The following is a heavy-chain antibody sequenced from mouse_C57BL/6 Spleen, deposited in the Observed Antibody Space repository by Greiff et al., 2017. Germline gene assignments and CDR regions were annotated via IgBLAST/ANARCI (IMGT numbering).Heavy chain of an antibody. CDR3: TSDGYFGAY. Sequence: EVMLVESGEGLVKPGGSLKLSCAASGFTFSSYAMSWVRQLPQKRLAWVAYISSGGDYIYYADTVKGRFTISRGNAKNTLYLQISRLKSKDTAMDYWTSDGYFGAYWGKWTLGTFAA. D-gene: IGHD2-3*01. CDR2: ISSGGDYI. CDR1: GFTFSSYA. V-gene: IGHV5-9-1*02. J-gene: IGHJ3*01.